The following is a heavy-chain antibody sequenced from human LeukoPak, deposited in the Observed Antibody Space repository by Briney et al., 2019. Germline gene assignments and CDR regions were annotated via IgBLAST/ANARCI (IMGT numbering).Heavy chain of an antibody. V-gene: IGHV3-15*01. J-gene: IGHJ5*02. CDR2: IKSESDGGTT. D-gene: IGHD1-26*01. Sequence: PGGSLRLSCVASRFAFSQAWMSWVRQAPGKGLEWVGRIKSESDGGTTDYAAPVKGRFTISRDDSKNTLSLQMNSLQTEDTAVYYCTTSGWFDHWGQGTLVTVSS. CDR1: RFAFSQAW. CDR3: TTSGWFDH.